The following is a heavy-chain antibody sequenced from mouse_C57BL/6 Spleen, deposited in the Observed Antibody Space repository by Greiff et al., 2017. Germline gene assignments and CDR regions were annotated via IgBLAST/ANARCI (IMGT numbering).Heavy chain of an antibody. CDR1: GFTFSNYW. CDR2: IRLKSDNYAT. CDR3: TVYYYALYAMDY. J-gene: IGHJ4*01. D-gene: IGHD1-1*01. Sequence: EVKVVESGGGLVQPGGSMKLSCVASGFTFSNYWMNWVRQSPEKGLEWVAQIRLKSDNYATHYAESVKGRFTISRDDSKSSVYLQMNNLRAEDTGIYYCTVYYYALYAMDYWGQGTSVTVSS. V-gene: IGHV6-3*01.